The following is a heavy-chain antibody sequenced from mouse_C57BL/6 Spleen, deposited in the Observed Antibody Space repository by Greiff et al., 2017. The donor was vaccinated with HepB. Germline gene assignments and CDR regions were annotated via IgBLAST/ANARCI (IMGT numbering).Heavy chain of an antibody. J-gene: IGHJ3*01. Sequence: EVKLQQSGPELVKPGASVKISCKASGYTFTDYYMNWVKQSHGKSLEWIGDINPNNGGTSYNQKFKGKATLTVDKSSSTAYMELRSLTSEDSAVYYCASYYGSSFAYWGQGTLVTVSA. CDR3: ASYYGSSFAY. CDR2: INPNNGGT. V-gene: IGHV1-26*01. D-gene: IGHD1-1*01. CDR1: GYTFTDYY.